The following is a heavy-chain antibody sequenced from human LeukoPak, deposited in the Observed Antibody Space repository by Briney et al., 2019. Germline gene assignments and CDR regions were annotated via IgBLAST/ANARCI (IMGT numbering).Heavy chain of an antibody. Sequence: GGSLRLSCAASGFTFSSYSMNWVRQAPGKGLEWVSYISSSSSTIYYADSVKGRFTISRDNAKNSLYLQMNSLRAEDTAVYYCARDYGDYQGGCFDYWGQGTLVTVSS. CDR3: ARDYGDYQGGCFDY. J-gene: IGHJ4*02. CDR2: ISSSSSTI. CDR1: GFTFSSYS. V-gene: IGHV3-48*04. D-gene: IGHD4-17*01.